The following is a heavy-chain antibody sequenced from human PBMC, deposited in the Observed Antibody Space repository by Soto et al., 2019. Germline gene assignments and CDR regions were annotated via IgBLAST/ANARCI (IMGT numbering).Heavy chain of an antibody. V-gene: IGHV4-31*03. CDR3: AREGRYQLPQYNWFDP. D-gene: IGHD2-2*01. CDR2: IYYSGST. Sequence: QVQLQESGPGLVKPSQTLSLTCTVSGGSISSGGYYWSWIRQHPGKGLEWIGYIYYSGSTYYNPSLKSRVTISVDTSKNQFSLKLSSVTAADTAVYYCAREGRYQLPQYNWFDPWGQGTLVTVSS. CDR1: GGSISSGGYY. J-gene: IGHJ5*02.